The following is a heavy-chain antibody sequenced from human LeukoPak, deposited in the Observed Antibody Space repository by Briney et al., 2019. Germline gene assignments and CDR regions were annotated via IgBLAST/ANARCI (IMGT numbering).Heavy chain of an antibody. CDR1: GGSISSYY. D-gene: IGHD3-3*01. Sequence: SETLSLTCTVSGGSISSYYWSWIRQPAGNGLEWIGRIYTSGSTNYNPSLKSRVTMSVDTSKNQFSLKLSSVTAADTAVYYCARDRNYDFWSGYYDYWGQGTLVTVSS. V-gene: IGHV4-4*07. J-gene: IGHJ4*02. CDR2: IYTSGST. CDR3: ARDRNYDFWSGYYDY.